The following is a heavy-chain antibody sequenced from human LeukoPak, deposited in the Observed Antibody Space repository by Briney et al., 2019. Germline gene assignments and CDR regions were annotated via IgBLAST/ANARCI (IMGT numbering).Heavy chain of an antibody. CDR2: IRVDNGDT. J-gene: IGHJ6*03. CDR3: AGVNLYYNYMDV. D-gene: IGHD1-14*01. V-gene: IGHV1-18*01. Sequence: ASVKVSCKASGYTFTRYGISWVRQAPGQGLEWMGWIRVDNGDTDNAQKFQGSVTITTDTSSTTIYMELRSPRSDDTAVYYCAGVNLYYNYMDVWGKGTTVTVSS. CDR1: GYTFTRYG.